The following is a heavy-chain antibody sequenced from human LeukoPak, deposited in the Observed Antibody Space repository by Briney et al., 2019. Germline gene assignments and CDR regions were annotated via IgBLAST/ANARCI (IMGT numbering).Heavy chain of an antibody. Sequence: ASVKVSCKASGYTFSSYGISWVRQAPGQGLEGMGWISAHNGNTNYAQKLQGRVTMTTDTSTSTAYTELRSLRSDDTAVYYCAGDPMFRGAPYYFDYWGQGTVVTVSS. J-gene: IGHJ4*02. CDR2: ISAHNGNT. CDR3: AGDPMFRGAPYYFDY. V-gene: IGHV1-18*04. D-gene: IGHD3-10*01. CDR1: GYTFSSYG.